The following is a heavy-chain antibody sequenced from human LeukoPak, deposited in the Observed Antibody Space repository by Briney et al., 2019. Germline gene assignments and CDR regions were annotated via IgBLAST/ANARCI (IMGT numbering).Heavy chain of an antibody. J-gene: IGHJ4*02. CDR3: ARVACSGDSCYMDY. CDR1: GFSFSSES. Sequence: GGSLRLSCAASGFSFSSESMNWVRQAPGKGLEWVSSISRSSNYIYYADSMKGRFTISRDNAKNSLYLQINSLRAEDTAVYYCARVACSGDSCYMDYWGLGTLVTVSS. V-gene: IGHV3-21*06. D-gene: IGHD2-15*01. CDR2: ISRSSNYI.